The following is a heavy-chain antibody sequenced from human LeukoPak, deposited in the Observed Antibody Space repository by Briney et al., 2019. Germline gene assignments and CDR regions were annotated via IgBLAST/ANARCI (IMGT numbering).Heavy chain of an antibody. CDR1: GFTLCSYW. J-gene: IGHJ4*02. CDR3: ARGYSYPLP. CDR2: IKQEESEK. D-gene: IGHD5-18*01. Sequence: GGSLRLSCAASGFTLCSYWMSCVRQAPRKGLECVANIKQEESEKYYVDSVKGRFTISRDNAKNSLYLQMNRVRAEDTAVYYCARGYSYPLPWGEGTVVTVSS. V-gene: IGHV3-7*01.